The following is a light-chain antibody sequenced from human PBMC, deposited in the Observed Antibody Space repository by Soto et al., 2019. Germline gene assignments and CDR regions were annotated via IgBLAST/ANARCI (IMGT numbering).Light chain of an antibody. CDR2: DAS. Sequence: DIQMTQSLSTLSASIGDRVTITCRASQSISRSLAWYQQKPGKAPRLVIYDASSLESGVPSRFSGSGSGTEFTLTISSLQPNDFATYDCQHYNIFPYTFGQGTKLEIK. CDR1: QSISRS. V-gene: IGKV1-5*01. J-gene: IGKJ2*01. CDR3: QHYNIFPYT.